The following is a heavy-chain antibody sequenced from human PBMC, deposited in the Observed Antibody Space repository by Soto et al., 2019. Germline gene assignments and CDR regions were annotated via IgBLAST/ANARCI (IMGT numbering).Heavy chain of an antibody. D-gene: IGHD2-2*01. V-gene: IGHV4-34*01. J-gene: IGHJ6*03. CDR1: GGSFSGYY. CDR2: INHSGGT. CDR3: ARGQVVPAPIRGHYYMDV. Sequence: SETLSLTCAVYGGSFSGYYWSWIRQPPGKGLEWIGEINHSGGTNYNPSLKSRVTISVDTSKNQFSLKLSSVTAADTAVYYCARGQVVPAPIRGHYYMDVWGKGTTVTVSS.